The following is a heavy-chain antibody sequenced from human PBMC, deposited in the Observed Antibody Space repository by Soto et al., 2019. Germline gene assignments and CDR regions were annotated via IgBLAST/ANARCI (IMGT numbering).Heavy chain of an antibody. CDR3: ARRGYSGYDSQIPDAFDI. Sequence: QVQLQESGPGLVKPSDTLSLTCAVSGYFISSSNCWGWIRQPPWKGLEWSGYIYYSGSTYYNPSLKSRVTMSVDTSKNQFSLKLSSVNAVDTAVYYCARRGYSGYDSQIPDAFDIWGQGTMVTVSS. D-gene: IGHD5-12*01. CDR1: GYFISSSNC. CDR2: IYYSGST. J-gene: IGHJ3*02. V-gene: IGHV4-28*01.